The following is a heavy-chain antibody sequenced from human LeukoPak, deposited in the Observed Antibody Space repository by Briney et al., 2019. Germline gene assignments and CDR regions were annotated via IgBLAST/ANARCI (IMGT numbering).Heavy chain of an antibody. Sequence: SETLSLTCTVSGGSISSSSYYWGWIRQPPGKGLEWIGSIYYSGSTYYNPSLKSRVTISVDTSKNQFSLKLSSVTAADTAVYYCARRLLVNCSGGSCYSGYFQHWGQGTLVTVSS. J-gene: IGHJ1*01. V-gene: IGHV4-39*07. CDR1: GGSISSSSYY. D-gene: IGHD2-15*01. CDR2: IYYSGST. CDR3: ARRLLVNCSGGSCYSGYFQH.